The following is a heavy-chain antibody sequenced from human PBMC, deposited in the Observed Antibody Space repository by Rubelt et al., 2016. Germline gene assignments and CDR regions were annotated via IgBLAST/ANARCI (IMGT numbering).Heavy chain of an antibody. Sequence: QVQLVQSGAEVKKPGASVKVSCKASGYTFTSYGISWVRQAPGQGLEWMGWISAYNGNTNYAQRLQGRCTMTTDTSTSTAYMELRSLRSDDTAVYYCARDLPPFRRYNWNFPLDYWGQGTLVTVSS. V-gene: IGHV1-18*01. CDR3: ARDLPPFRRYNWNFPLDY. CDR2: ISAYNGNT. D-gene: IGHD1-7*01. CDR1: GYTFTSYG. J-gene: IGHJ4*02.